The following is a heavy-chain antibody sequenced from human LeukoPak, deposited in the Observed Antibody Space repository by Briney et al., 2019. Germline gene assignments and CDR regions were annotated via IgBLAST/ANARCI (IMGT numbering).Heavy chain of an antibody. D-gene: IGHD3-10*02. Sequence: PGTPLILSCASAGFTISSYGMHWLRQAPGKGLEWVAFIRYDGSNNYYADSVKGRFTISRNNSKNTLYLQMTGLRADHTAVYYCCSGSYHDAFDIWGQGTMVTVSS. V-gene: IGHV3-30*02. CDR3: CSGSYHDAFDI. J-gene: IGHJ3*02. CDR2: IRYDGSNN. CDR1: GFTISSYG.